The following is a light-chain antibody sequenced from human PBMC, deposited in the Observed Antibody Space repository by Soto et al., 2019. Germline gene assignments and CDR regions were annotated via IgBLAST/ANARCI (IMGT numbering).Light chain of an antibody. CDR3: QQADSFPQT. CDR1: QGIRND. Sequence: AIQITQSPSSLSASVGDRVTITCRASQGIRNDLGWYQQKPGKAPKLLIYAASSLESGVPSRFSGSGSGTDFTLTISSLQPEDFATYYCQQADSFPQTFGQGTKVDIK. J-gene: IGKJ1*01. CDR2: AAS. V-gene: IGKV1-6*01.